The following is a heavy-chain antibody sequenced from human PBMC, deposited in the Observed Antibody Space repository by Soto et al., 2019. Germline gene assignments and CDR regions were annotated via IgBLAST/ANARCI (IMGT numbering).Heavy chain of an antibody. J-gene: IGHJ6*02. V-gene: IGHV1-58*01. CDR1: GFTFTSSA. CDR3: AATVPYYGSGVYYYGMDV. D-gene: IGHD3-10*01. Sequence: AASVKVSCKASGFTFTSSAVQWVRQARGQRLEWIGWIVVGSGNTNYAQKFQERVTITRDMSTSTAYMELSSLRSEDTAVYYCAATVPYYGSGVYYYGMDVWGQGTTVTVSS. CDR2: IVVGSGNT.